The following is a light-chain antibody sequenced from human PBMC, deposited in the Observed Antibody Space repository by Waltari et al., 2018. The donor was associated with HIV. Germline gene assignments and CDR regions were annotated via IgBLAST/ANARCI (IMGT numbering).Light chain of an antibody. Sequence: EIVMTQSPATLSVSPGERATHSCRASQSVSSNLAWYQQTPGQAPMLLIYGASTSATAIPARFSGSGSGTEFTLTISSLQSEDFAVYYCQQYNKWPPITFGQGTRLRLN. CDR2: GAS. J-gene: IGKJ5*01. CDR3: QQYNKWPPIT. V-gene: IGKV3-15*01. CDR1: QSVSSN.